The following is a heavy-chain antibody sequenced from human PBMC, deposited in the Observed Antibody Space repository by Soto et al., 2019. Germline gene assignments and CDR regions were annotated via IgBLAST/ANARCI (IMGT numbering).Heavy chain of an antibody. V-gene: IGHV1-46*02. J-gene: IGHJ4*02. CDR1: GYTFNTYY. CDR2: IHPSGGGT. D-gene: IGHD2-21*02. CDR3: ARGGHIAVVTASFDY. Sequence: GPVKVSCKPSGYTFNTYYLHWVRQAPGQALEWMGVIHPSGGGTTYAQKFLGRVTVTRDTSTSTVFMELSSLRSDDTAVYYCARGGHIAVVTASFDYWGQGTLVTVSS.